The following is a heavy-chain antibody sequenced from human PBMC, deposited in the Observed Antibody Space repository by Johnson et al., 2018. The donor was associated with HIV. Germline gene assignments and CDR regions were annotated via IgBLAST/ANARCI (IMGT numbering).Heavy chain of an antibody. V-gene: IGHV3-66*02. CDR1: GITVSSNY. CDR2: IFSVGNA. CDR3: ARDGRDMVTRGAFDI. J-gene: IGHJ3*02. Sequence: VQLVESGGGLVQPGGSLRLSCAASGITVSSNYMSWVRQAPGKGLEWVSVIFSVGNAYYAAYVKGRFTISRDNSNNRVYLQMNSLRPEDTAVYYCARDGRDMVTRGAFDIWGQGTVVTVSS. D-gene: IGHD5-18*01.